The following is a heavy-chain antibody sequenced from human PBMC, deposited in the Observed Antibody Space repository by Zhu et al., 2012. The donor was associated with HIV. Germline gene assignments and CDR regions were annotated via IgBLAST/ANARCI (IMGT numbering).Heavy chain of an antibody. V-gene: IGHV4-30-4*08. D-gene: IGHD3-10*01. J-gene: IGHJ4*02. Sequence: QVQLQESGPGLVKPSQTLSLTCSVSGGSISSGDYYWSWIRQPPGKGLEWIGHIFYSGTTYYNPSLKSRLTISLDTSKSQFSLKLSSVTAADTAVYYCARGFKGYYGSGSPGYWGQGTLVTVSS. CDR3: ARGFKGYYGSGSPGY. CDR1: GGSISSGDYY. CDR2: IFYSGTT.